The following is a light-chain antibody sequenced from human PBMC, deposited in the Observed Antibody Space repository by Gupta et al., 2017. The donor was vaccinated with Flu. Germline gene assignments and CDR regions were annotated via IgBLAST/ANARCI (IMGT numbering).Light chain of an antibody. V-gene: IGLV3-21*03. CDR3: QVWDTTTDHWV. CDR1: NIGRKT. Sequence: GKTARITCGGNNIGRKTVHWYQQKAGQAPVLVVCDDTDRPSGIPERFSGSNSGSTATLTISRVGAGDEADYYCQVWDTTTDHWVFGGGTKLTVL. J-gene: IGLJ3*02. CDR2: DDT.